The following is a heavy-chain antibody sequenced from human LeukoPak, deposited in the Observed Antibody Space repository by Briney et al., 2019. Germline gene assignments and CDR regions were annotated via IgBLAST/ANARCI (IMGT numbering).Heavy chain of an antibody. D-gene: IGHD5-24*01. V-gene: IGHV4-34*01. CDR1: GGSFSGYY. J-gene: IGHJ3*01. CDR3: ARAWRWLQLFF. Sequence: PSETLSLTCAVYGGSFSGYYWSWIRQPPGKGLEWIGEINHSGSTNYNPSLKSRVTISVDTSKNQFSLKLSSVTAADTAVYYCARAWRWLQLFFWGQGTMVTVSS. CDR2: INHSGST.